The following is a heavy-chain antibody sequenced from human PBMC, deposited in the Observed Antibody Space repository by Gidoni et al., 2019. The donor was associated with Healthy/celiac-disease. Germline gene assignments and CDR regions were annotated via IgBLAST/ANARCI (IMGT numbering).Heavy chain of an antibody. Sequence: EVQLVQSGAEAKKPGESLKISCKGSGYSFTSYWIGWVRQMPGKGLEWMGIIYPGDSDTRYSPSFQGQVTISADKSISTAYLQWSSLKASDTAMYYCARQGPLTGYYTPFDYWGQGTLVTVSS. CDR2: IYPGDSDT. J-gene: IGHJ4*02. V-gene: IGHV5-51*01. CDR1: GYSFTSYW. D-gene: IGHD3-9*01. CDR3: ARQGPLTGYYTPFDY.